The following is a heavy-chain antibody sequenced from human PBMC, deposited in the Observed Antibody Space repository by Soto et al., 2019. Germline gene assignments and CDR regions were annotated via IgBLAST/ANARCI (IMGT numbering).Heavy chain of an antibody. V-gene: IGHV1-3*01. J-gene: IGHJ5*02. CDR2: INAGNGNT. Sequence: ASVKVSCKASGYTFTSYAMHWVRQAPGQRLEWMGWINAGNGNTKYSQKFQGRVTITRDTSASTAYMELSSLRSEDTAVYYCAAEIYSGGDCCHFDHWGRGALVTVSS. D-gene: IGHD2-21*02. CDR1: GYTFTSYA. CDR3: AAEIYSGGDCCHFDH.